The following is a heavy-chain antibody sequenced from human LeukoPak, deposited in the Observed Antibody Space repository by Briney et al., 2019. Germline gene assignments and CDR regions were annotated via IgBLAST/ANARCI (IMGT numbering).Heavy chain of an antibody. J-gene: IGHJ4*02. CDR3: ARDDCGVPCHPGGY. Sequence: GASVKDSCKASGYTFTNYVVYWVRQAPGQRPEWMGWINAGNGDTKYSQNFQGRVIITRDTSASTAYMELSRLTSEDTALYYCARDDCGVPCHPGGYWDQGTLVTVSS. CDR1: GYTFTNYV. CDR2: INAGNGDT. D-gene: IGHD2-21*01. V-gene: IGHV1-3*01.